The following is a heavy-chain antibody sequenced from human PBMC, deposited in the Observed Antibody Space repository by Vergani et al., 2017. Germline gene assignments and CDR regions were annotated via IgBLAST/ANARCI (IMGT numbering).Heavy chain of an antibody. Sequence: QLQLQESGPGLVKPSETLSLTCTVSGGSISSSSYYWGWIRQPPGKGLEWIGSIYYSGSTYYNPSLKSRVTISVDTSKNQFSLKLSSVTAADTAVYYGTRGGGSYRWFDPWGQGTLVTVSS. D-gene: IGHD1-26*01. J-gene: IGHJ5*02. V-gene: IGHV4-39*01. CDR2: IYYSGST. CDR1: GGSISSSSYY. CDR3: TRGGGSYRWFDP.